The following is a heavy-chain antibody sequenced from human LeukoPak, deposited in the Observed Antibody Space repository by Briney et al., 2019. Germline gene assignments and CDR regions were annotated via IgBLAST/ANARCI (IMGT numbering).Heavy chain of an antibody. CDR1: GFTFSSYA. J-gene: IGHJ6*02. D-gene: IGHD2-2*01. V-gene: IGHV3-30*04. CDR3: ARAYKLGYCSSTSCYLSYGMDV. CDR2: ISYDGSHK. Sequence: GRSLRLSCAASGFTFSSYAMHWVRQAPGKGLEWVAVISYDGSHKYYADSVKGRFTISRDNSKNTLYLQMNSLRAEDTAVYYCARAYKLGYCSSTSCYLSYGMDVWGQGTTVTVSS.